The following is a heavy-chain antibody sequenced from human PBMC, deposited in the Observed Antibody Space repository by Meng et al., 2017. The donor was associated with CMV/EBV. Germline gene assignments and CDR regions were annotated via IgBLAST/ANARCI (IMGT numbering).Heavy chain of an antibody. CDR1: GCSLSTSVVG. CDR2: IYWDDDK. J-gene: IGHJ4*02. Sequence: FKCSVPPLRKPPPPLTRTCTFSGCSLSTSVVGVGWIRQPPGKALEWLALIYWDDDKRYSPSLKSRLTITKDTSKNQVVLTMTNMDPVDTATYYCAHSQRGYSGPVDFDYWGQGTLVTVSS. CDR3: AHSQRGYSGPVDFDY. D-gene: IGHD5-12*01. V-gene: IGHV2-5*02.